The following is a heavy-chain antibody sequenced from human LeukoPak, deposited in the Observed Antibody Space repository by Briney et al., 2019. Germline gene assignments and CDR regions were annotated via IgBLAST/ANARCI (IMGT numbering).Heavy chain of an antibody. J-gene: IGHJ3*01. Sequence: GGSLRLSCAASVFNFGTYAMTWVRQRPGKGLEWVSAISTSSVTTKYADPVKGRFIIFRDNSKNTLYLQMNSLRAEDTAIYYCAKDPNGDYIGAFDDWGQGTMVTVSS. CDR2: ISTSSVTT. V-gene: IGHV3-23*01. CDR1: VFNFGTYA. D-gene: IGHD2-8*01. CDR3: AKDPNGDYIGAFDD.